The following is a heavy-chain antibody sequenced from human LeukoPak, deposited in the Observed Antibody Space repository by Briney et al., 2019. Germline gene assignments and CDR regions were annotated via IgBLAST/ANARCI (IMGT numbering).Heavy chain of an antibody. CDR1: GFTFSTYG. Sequence: PGGSLRLSCAASGFTFSTYGMHWVRQAPGKGLEWVAFIRSDGYNKYYADSVKGRFTISRDNSKNTLYLQMNSLRAEDTAAYYCAKPNWASPSPFFDYWGQGTLVTVSS. CDR2: IRSDGYNK. D-gene: IGHD7-27*01. V-gene: IGHV3-30*02. CDR3: AKPNWASPSPFFDY. J-gene: IGHJ4*02.